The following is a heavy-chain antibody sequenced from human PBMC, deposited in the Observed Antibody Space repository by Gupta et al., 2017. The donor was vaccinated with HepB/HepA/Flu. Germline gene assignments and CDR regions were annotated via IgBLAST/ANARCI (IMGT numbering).Heavy chain of an antibody. J-gene: IGHJ5*02. D-gene: IGHD4-17*01. V-gene: IGHV4-31*03. CDR3: ARGVLGYGDTRDWFDP. Sequence: QVQLQESGPGLAKPSPTLSLTCTVPGGSISSGGYYWSWIRQHPGKGLEWIGYIYYSGSTYYNPSLKSRVTISVDTSKNQFSLKLSSVTAADTAVYYCARGVLGYGDTRDWFDPWGQGTLVTVSS. CDR2: IYYSGST. CDR1: GGSISSGGYY.